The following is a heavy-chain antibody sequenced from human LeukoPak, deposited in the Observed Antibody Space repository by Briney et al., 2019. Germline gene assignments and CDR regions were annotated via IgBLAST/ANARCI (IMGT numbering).Heavy chain of an antibody. Sequence: GASVKVSCKASGYTFTSYYMHWVRQAPGQGLEWMGIINPSGGSTNYAQKFQGRVTITKDMSTSTVYMELSRLRSEDTAVYYCARDHRDAFDIWGQGTMVTVCS. CDR1: GYTFTSYY. CDR3: ARDHRDAFDI. V-gene: IGHV1-46*01. J-gene: IGHJ3*02. CDR2: INPSGGST.